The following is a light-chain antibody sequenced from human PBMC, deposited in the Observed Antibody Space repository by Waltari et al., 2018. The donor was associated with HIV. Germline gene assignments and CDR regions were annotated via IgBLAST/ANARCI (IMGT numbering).Light chain of an antibody. Sequence: QSALTQPRSVSGSPGQSVTISCTGTSGGFINYNYVSWYQQHPGKAPKLIIYDVLKRHTGVADPFSGSNSGNPASLTISGLQADDEADYYCCSYAGTWRNVVFGGGIDLTVL. J-gene: IGLJ2*01. CDR1: SGGFINYNY. CDR3: CSYAGTWRNVV. CDR2: DVL. V-gene: IGLV2-11*01.